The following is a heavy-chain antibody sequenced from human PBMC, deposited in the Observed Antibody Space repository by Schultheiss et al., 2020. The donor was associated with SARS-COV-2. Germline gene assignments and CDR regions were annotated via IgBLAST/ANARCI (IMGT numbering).Heavy chain of an antibody. D-gene: IGHD3-22*01. CDR3: TSQQENDSSFDY. V-gene: IGHV1-18*01. CDR2: ISAYNGNT. CDR1: GYTFTSYG. Sequence: ASVKVSCKASGYTFTSYGISWVRQAPGQGLEWMGWISAYNGNTNYAQKLQGRVTMTTDTSTSTAYMELSSLTSEDTGMYYCTSQQENDSSFDYWGQGTLVTVSS. J-gene: IGHJ4*02.